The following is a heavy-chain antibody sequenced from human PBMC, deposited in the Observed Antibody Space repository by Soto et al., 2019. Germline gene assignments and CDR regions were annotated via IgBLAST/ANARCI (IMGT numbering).Heavy chain of an antibody. CDR1: GGSFSGYY. CDR3: AGGTLGYVWYFDL. D-gene: IGHD2-15*01. Sequence: QVQLQQWGAGLLKPSETLSLTCAVYGGSFSGYYWSWIRQPPGKGLEWIGEINHSGSTNYNPSLKSRVTISVDTSKHEVSLKLSSVTAADTAVYYCAGGTLGYVWYFDLWGRGTLVTVSS. V-gene: IGHV4-34*01. J-gene: IGHJ2*01. CDR2: INHSGST.